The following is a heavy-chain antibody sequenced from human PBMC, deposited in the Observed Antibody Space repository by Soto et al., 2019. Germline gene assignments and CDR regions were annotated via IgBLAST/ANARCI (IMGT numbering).Heavy chain of an antibody. J-gene: IGHJ4*02. CDR3: ARDRGSGYFDY. CDR1: GGSITSHY. V-gene: IGHV4-4*07. D-gene: IGHD6-19*01. CDR2: ISATGST. Sequence: QVQLQESGPGLVKPSETLSVTCTVSGGSITSHYWSWFRQPAGKGLEWIGRISATGSTYDNPFLKSRVALSLDTSKNQFSLRLSFVTAADTAVYYCARDRGSGYFDYWGQGTLVTVSS.